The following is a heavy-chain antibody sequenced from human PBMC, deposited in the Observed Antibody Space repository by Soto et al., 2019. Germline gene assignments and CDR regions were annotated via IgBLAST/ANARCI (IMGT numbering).Heavy chain of an antibody. CDR3: ARHENLDISYGSGSHIDY. CDR2: IYPGDSDT. D-gene: IGHD3-10*01. Sequence: EVQLVQSGAEVKKPGESLKISCKGSGYSFTSYWIGWVRQMPGKGLEWMGIIYPGDSDTRYSPSFQGQVTISADKSISTAYLQWSSLKASDTAMYYCARHENLDISYGSGSHIDYWGQGPLVTVSS. V-gene: IGHV5-51*01. J-gene: IGHJ4*02. CDR1: GYSFTSYW.